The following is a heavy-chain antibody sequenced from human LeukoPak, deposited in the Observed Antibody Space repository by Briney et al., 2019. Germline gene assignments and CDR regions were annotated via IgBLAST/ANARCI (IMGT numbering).Heavy chain of an antibody. CDR3: ASSSGWLLQHFDY. J-gene: IGHJ4*02. V-gene: IGHV1-46*01. Sequence: ASVTVSFTASGYTFTSYYMHWVRQAPGQGLEWMGIINPSGGSTSYAQKFQGRVTMTRDTSTSTVYMELSSRRSEYTAVYYCASSSGWLLQHFDYWGQGTLVTVSS. D-gene: IGHD6-19*01. CDR1: GYTFTSYY. CDR2: INPSGGST.